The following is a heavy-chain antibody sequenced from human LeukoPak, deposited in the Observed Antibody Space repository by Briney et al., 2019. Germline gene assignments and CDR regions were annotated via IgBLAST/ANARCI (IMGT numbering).Heavy chain of an antibody. J-gene: IGHJ6*02. CDR3: ARGGGLDV. D-gene: IGHD3-16*01. CDR2: INHNGNVS. Sequence: PGGSLRLSCAASGFPFNAYWMTWVRQAPGKGLEWVASINHNGNVSYYVDSVKGRFTISRDNAKNSLYLQMSNLRAEDTAVYFCARGGGLDVWGQGATVTVSS. CDR1: GFPFNAYW. V-gene: IGHV3-7*03.